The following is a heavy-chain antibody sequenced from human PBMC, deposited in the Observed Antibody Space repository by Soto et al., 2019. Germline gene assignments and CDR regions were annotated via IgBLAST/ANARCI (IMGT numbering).Heavy chain of an antibody. J-gene: IGHJ3*02. V-gene: IGHV3-11*01. CDR2: ISSSGSTI. Sequence: GGSLRLSCAASGFTFSDYYMSWIRQAPGKGLEWVSYISSSGSTIYYADSVKGRFTISRDNAKNSLYLQMNSLRAEDTAVYYCAREGCSGGSCYSYFGAFDIWGQGTMVTVSS. D-gene: IGHD2-15*01. CDR3: AREGCSGGSCYSYFGAFDI. CDR1: GFTFSDYY.